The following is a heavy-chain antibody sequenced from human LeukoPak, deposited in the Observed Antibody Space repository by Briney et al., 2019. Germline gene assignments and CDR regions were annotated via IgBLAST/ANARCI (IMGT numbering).Heavy chain of an antibody. J-gene: IGHJ4*02. V-gene: IGHV3-73*01. CDR2: IRSKANSYAT. CDR1: GFTFSGSA. Sequence: GGSLRLSCAASGFTFSGSAMHWVRQASGKGLEWVGRIRSKANSYATACAASVKGRFTISRDDSKNTAYLQMNGLKTEDTAVYYCTKYSNYGLDYWGQGTLVTVSS. D-gene: IGHD4-11*01. CDR3: TKYSNYGLDY.